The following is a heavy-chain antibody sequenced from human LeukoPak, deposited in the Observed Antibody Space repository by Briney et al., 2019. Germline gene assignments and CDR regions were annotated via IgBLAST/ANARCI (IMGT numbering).Heavy chain of an antibody. CDR1: GGSFSGYY. D-gene: IGHD3-22*01. Sequence: SETLSLTCTVSGGSFSGYYWSWIRQPPGKGLEWIGEINHSGSTNYNPSLKSRVTISVDTSKNQFSLKLSSVTAADTAVYYCARAGTYSSGPSDYWGQGTLVTVSS. CDR2: INHSGST. J-gene: IGHJ4*02. V-gene: IGHV4-34*01. CDR3: ARAGTYSSGPSDY.